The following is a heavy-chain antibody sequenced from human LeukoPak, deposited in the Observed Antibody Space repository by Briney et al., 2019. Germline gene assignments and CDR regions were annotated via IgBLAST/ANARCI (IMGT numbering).Heavy chain of an antibody. CDR2: ISSNGGST. CDR1: GFTFSSYA. Sequence: GGSLRLSCAASGFTFSSYAMHWVRQAPGKGLEYVSAISSNGGSTYYANSVKGRFTISRDNSKNTMYLQMGSLRAEDMAVYYCARDGYSSSWYPKHWGQGTLVTVSS. D-gene: IGHD6-13*01. J-gene: IGHJ1*01. V-gene: IGHV3-64*01. CDR3: ARDGYSSSWYPKH.